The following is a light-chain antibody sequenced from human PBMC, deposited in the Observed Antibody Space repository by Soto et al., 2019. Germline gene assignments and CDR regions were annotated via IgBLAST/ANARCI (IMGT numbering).Light chain of an antibody. CDR3: QQYGSSP. CDR1: QNIRNN. Sequence: EIVITQPPATLSVSPGESATLSCRSSQNIRNNLAWYQQKPGQAPRLLFSDTSTRATTVPARFNGSGSGTEFSLAISNLQSEDFAVYYCQQYGSSPFGQGTRLEIK. V-gene: IGKV3-15*01. CDR2: DTS. J-gene: IGKJ5*01.